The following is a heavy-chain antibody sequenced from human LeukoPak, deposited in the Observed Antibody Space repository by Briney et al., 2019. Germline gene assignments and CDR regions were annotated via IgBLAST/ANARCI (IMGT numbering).Heavy chain of an antibody. CDR3: ARDHSYYGSGQGGRNWFDP. D-gene: IGHD3-10*01. V-gene: IGHV1-2*02. CDR1: GYTFTGYY. Sequence: ASVKVSCKASGYTFTGYYMHWVRQAPGQGLEWMGWINPNSGGTNYAQKFQGRVTMTRDTSISTAYMELSRLRSDDTAVYYCARDHSYYGSGQGGRNWFDPWGQGTLVTVSS. J-gene: IGHJ5*02. CDR2: INPNSGGT.